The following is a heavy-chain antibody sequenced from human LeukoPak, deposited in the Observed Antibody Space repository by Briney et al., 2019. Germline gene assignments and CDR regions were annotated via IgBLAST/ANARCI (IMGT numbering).Heavy chain of an antibody. D-gene: IGHD2/OR15-2a*01. CDR3: ATDLDSSYYYYMDV. J-gene: IGHJ6*03. V-gene: IGHV3-23*01. Sequence: GRSLRLSCAASGFTFSSYAMSWVRQAPGKGLEWVSAISGSGGSTYYADSVKGRFTISRDNSKNTLYLQMNSLRAEDTAVYYCATDLDSSYYYYMDVWGKGTTVPVSS. CDR1: GFTFSSYA. CDR2: ISGSGGST.